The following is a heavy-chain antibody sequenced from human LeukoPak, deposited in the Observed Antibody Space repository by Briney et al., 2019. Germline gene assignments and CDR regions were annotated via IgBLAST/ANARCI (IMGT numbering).Heavy chain of an antibody. J-gene: IGHJ4*02. CDR3: AKPPPDSSSWLFDY. D-gene: IGHD6-13*01. Sequence: PGGSLRLSCAASGFTFSTYGMSWVRQAPGKGLDWVSTISANGGSTYYTDSVKGRFTISRDNSKNTLYLQMNSLRAENTAVYYCAKPPPDSSSWLFDYWGQGTLVTVSS. CDR1: GFTFSTYG. CDR2: ISANGGST. V-gene: IGHV3-23*01.